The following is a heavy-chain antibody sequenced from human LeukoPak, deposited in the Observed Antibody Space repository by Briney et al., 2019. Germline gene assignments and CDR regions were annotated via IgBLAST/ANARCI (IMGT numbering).Heavy chain of an antibody. CDR1: GGSFSGYY. Sequence: PSETLSLTCAVYGGSFSGYYWSWIRQPPGKGLEWIGEINHSGSTNYNPSLKSRVTISISGDTSKNQFSLKLSSVTAADTAVYYCARGYSGYAQRPPYHYGMDVWGQGTTVTVSS. J-gene: IGHJ6*02. CDR3: ARGYSGYAQRPPYHYGMDV. V-gene: IGHV4-34*01. CDR2: INHSGST. D-gene: IGHD5-12*01.